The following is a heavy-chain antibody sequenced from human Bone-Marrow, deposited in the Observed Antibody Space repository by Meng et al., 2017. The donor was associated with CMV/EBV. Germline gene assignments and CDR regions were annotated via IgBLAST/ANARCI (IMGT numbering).Heavy chain of an antibody. Sequence: SVKVSCKASGGTFSSYTINWVRQAPGQGLEWMGGIIPIFGTANYAQKFQGRVTITTDESTSTAYMELSSLRSEDTAVYYCASLPPYGDSDYWGQGTLVTVSS. CDR3: ASLPPYGDSDY. CDR2: IIPIFGTA. J-gene: IGHJ4*02. CDR1: GGTFSSYT. D-gene: IGHD4-17*01. V-gene: IGHV1-69*05.